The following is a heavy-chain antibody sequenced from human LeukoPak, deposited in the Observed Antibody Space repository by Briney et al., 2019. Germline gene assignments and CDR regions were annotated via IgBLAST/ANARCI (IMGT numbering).Heavy chain of an antibody. Sequence: PGGSLRLSCAASGFTFSSYWMHWVRQAPGKGLVWVSRINTDGSSTSYADSVRGRFTISRDNAKNTLYLQMNSLRAEDTAVYYCARAINDYLGWFDPWGQGTLVTVSS. J-gene: IGHJ5*02. CDR2: INTDGSST. D-gene: IGHD4-11*01. CDR3: ARAINDYLGWFDP. V-gene: IGHV3-74*01. CDR1: GFTFSSYW.